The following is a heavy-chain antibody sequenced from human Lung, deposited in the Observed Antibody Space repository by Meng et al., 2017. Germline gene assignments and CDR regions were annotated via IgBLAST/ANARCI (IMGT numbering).Heavy chain of an antibody. J-gene: IGHJ4*02. CDR1: GFTFSNAY. CDR2: IKSKPDGETI. CDR3: SGHIDY. Sequence: VGSGGVLVKPGGSLRLSCEGSGFTFSNAYMTWVRQVPGKRLEWVGRIKSKPDGETIDYAAPVKGRFTISRDDSKNTVYLQMNSLKTEDTAVYYCSGHIDYWGQGTLVTVSS. V-gene: IGHV3-15*01. D-gene: IGHD5-12*01.